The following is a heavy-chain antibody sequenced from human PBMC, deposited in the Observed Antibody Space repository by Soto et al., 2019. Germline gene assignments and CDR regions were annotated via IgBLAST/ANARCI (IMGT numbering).Heavy chain of an antibody. Sequence: GASVKVSCKASGYTFTSYYMHWVRQAPGQGLEWMGIINPSGGSTSYAQKFQGRVTMTRDTSTSTVYMELSSLRSEDTAVYYCARLEKRGIAARWFDPWGQEPLVTVSS. CDR3: ARLEKRGIAARWFDP. CDR2: INPSGGST. CDR1: GYTFTSYY. D-gene: IGHD6-6*01. V-gene: IGHV1-46*01. J-gene: IGHJ5*02.